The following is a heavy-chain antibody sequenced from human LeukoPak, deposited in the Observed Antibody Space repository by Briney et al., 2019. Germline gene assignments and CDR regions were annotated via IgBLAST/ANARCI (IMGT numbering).Heavy chain of an antibody. D-gene: IGHD5-24*01. CDR1: GFTFSSYE. Sequence: GGSLRLSCAASGFTFSSYEMNWVRQAPGKGLEWVSYISSSGSTKYYADSVKGRFTISRDNAKDSLYLQMDSLRAEDTAPYYCARDRRRDGNNYLDYWGQGTLVTVSS. CDR2: ISSSGSTK. CDR3: ARDRRRDGNNYLDY. V-gene: IGHV3-48*03. J-gene: IGHJ4*02.